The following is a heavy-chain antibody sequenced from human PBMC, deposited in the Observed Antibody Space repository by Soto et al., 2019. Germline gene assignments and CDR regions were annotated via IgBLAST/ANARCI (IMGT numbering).Heavy chain of an antibody. D-gene: IGHD3-9*01. CDR2: IIPIFGTA. CDR3: ARVSYYDILTGYFSYYYYYGMDV. Sequence: AASVKVSCKASGGTFSSYAISWVRQAPGQGLEWMGGIIPIFGTANYAQKFQGRVTITADESTSTAYMELSSLRSEDTAVYYCARVSYYDILTGYFSYYYYYGMDVWGQGTTVTVSS. J-gene: IGHJ6*02. V-gene: IGHV1-69*13. CDR1: GGTFSSYA.